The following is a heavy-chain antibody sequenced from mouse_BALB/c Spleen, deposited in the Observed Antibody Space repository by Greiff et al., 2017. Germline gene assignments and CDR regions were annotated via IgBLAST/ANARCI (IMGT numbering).Heavy chain of an antibody. V-gene: IGHV1-14*01. J-gene: IGHJ1*01. D-gene: IGHD2-13*01. CDR3: ARSYCDGWYFDV. CDR1: GYTFTSYV. CDR2: INPYNDGT. Sequence: VQLQQSGPELVKPGASVKMSCKASGYTFTSYVMHWVKQKPGQGLEWIGYINPYNDGTKYNEKFKGKATPTSDKSSSTAYMELSSLTSEDSAVYYCARSYCDGWYFDVWGAGTTVTVSS.